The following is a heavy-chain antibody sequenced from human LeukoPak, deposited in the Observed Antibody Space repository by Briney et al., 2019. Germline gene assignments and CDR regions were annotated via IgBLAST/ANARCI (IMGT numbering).Heavy chain of an antibody. V-gene: IGHV4-34*01. J-gene: IGHJ2*01. D-gene: IGHD2/OR15-2a*01. CDR3: ARYLPYWYFDL. CDR1: GGSFSGYY. CDR2: INHSGST. Sequence: SETLSLTCAVYGGSFSGYYWSWIRQPPGKGLEWIGEINHSGSTNYNPSLKRRVTISVDTSKNQFSLKLSSVTAADTAVYYCARYLPYWYFDLWGRGTLVTVSS.